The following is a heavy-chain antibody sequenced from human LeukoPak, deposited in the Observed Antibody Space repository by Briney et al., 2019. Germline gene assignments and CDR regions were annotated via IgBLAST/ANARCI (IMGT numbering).Heavy chain of an antibody. J-gene: IGHJ4*02. D-gene: IGHD6-13*01. CDR2: ISGSGGST. V-gene: IGHV3-23*01. Sequence: TSETLSLTCTVSGGSISSYYWSWVRQAPGKGLEWVSAISGSGGSTYYADSVKGRFTISRDNSKNTLYLQMNSLRAEDTAVYYCAKEDSPAAAGTGYFDYWGQGTLVTVSS. CDR3: AKEDSPAAAGTGYFDY. CDR1: GGSISSYY.